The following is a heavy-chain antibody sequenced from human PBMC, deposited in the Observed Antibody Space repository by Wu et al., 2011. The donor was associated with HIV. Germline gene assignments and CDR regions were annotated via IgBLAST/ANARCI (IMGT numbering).Heavy chain of an antibody. D-gene: IGHD3-10*01. CDR3: ASDYVVRGVPPYYFDY. CDR2: IMPLFGTA. Sequence: QVQLVQSGAEVKKPGASVKVSCKASGYAFTGYYIHWVRQAPGQGLEWMGRIMPLFGTANYAQKFQGRVTITTDESTSTAYMDLSSLRSEDTAVYYCASDYVVRGVPPYYFDYWGQGTLVTVSS. J-gene: IGHJ4*02. V-gene: IGHV1-69*05. CDR1: GYAFTGYY.